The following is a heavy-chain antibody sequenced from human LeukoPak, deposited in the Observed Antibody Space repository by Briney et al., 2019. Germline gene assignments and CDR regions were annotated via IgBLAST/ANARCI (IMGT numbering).Heavy chain of an antibody. D-gene: IGHD3-10*01. V-gene: IGHV3-53*01. J-gene: IGHJ4*02. CDR1: GFTVSSNY. CDR2: IYSGGST. Sequence: GGSLRLSCAASGFTVSSNYMNWVRQAPGEGLEWVSVIYSGGSTYYADSVKGRFTISRDNSKNTLYLQMNSLRAEDTAVYYCAREVRPSGVYEYWGQGTLVTGSS. CDR3: AREVRPSGVYEY.